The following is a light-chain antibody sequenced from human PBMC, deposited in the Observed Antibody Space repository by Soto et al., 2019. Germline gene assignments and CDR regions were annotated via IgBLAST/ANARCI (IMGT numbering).Light chain of an antibody. Sequence: EIVLTQSPGALSLSPGDRATLSCWASESIGDYLAWYQQRPGQAPRLLIYAASRRAAGTPHRFSGSGSERAFTLGISGLEPADFGVYYCQQYVTSPSITCGQGTRLEIK. CDR3: QQYVTSPSIT. J-gene: IGKJ5*01. CDR1: ESIGDY. CDR2: AAS. V-gene: IGKV3-20*01.